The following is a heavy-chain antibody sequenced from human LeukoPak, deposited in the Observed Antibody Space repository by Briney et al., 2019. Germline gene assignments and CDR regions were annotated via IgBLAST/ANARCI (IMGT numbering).Heavy chain of an antibody. CDR2: IKQDGSEK. J-gene: IGHJ3*02. D-gene: IGHD2-2*01. Sequence: GGSLRLSCAASGFTFSSYWMSWVRQAPGKGLEWVANIKQDGSEKYYVDSVKGRFTISRDNAKNSLYLQMNSLRAEDTAVYYCARVHRYCSSTSCYWISYFKDGRGDAFDIWGQGTMVTVSS. CDR3: ARVHRYCSSTSCYWISYFKDGRGDAFDI. V-gene: IGHV3-7*01. CDR1: GFTFSSYW.